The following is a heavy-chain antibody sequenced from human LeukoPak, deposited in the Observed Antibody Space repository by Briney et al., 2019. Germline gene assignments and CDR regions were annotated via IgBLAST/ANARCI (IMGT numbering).Heavy chain of an antibody. CDR2: IYYSGST. Sequence: SETLSLTCTVSGGSISSYYWSWIRQPPGKGLEWIGYIYYSGSTNYNPSLKSRVTISVDTSKNQFSLKLSSVTAADTAVYYCARGGWVRYFDYWGQGTLVTVSS. V-gene: IGHV4-59*01. D-gene: IGHD3-10*01. CDR1: GGSISSYY. CDR3: ARGGWVRYFDY. J-gene: IGHJ4*02.